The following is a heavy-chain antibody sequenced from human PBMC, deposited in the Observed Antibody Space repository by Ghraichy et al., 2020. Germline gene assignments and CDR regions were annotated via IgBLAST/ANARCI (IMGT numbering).Heavy chain of an antibody. D-gene: IGHD1-26*01. J-gene: IGHJ4*02. V-gene: IGHV3-43*01. CDR3: AKDPGGAIDY. CDR2: ISWDGGST. Sequence: GGSLRLSCAASGFTFDDYTMHWVRQAPGKGLEWVSLISWDGGSTYYADSVKGRFTISRDNSKNSLYLQMNSLRTEDTALYYCAKDPGGAIDYWGQGTLVTVSS. CDR1: GFTFDDYT.